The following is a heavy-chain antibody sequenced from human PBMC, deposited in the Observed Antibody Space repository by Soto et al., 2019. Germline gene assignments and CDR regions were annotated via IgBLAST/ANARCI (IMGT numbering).Heavy chain of an antibody. CDR2: IIPIFGTA. V-gene: IGHV1-69*06. J-gene: IGHJ6*02. Sequence: SVKVSCKASGGTFSSYAISWVRQAPGQGLEWMGGIIPIFGTANYAQKFQGRVTITADKSTSTAYMELSSLRSEDTAVYYCARDENDFWSGYYSGGYYYGMDVWGQGTMVTVSS. CDR3: ARDENDFWSGYYSGGYYYGMDV. CDR1: GGTFSSYA. D-gene: IGHD3-3*01.